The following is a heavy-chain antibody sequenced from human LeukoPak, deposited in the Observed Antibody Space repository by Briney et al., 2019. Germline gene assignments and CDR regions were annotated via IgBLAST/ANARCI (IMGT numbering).Heavy chain of an antibody. D-gene: IGHD3-3*01. CDR3: AREGIFWSENDY. J-gene: IGHJ4*02. V-gene: IGHV1-3*01. CDR1: GYTFTSYA. CDR2: INAGNGNT. Sequence: ASVKVSCKASGYTFTSYAMHWVRQAPGQRLEWMGWINAGNGNTKYSQKFQGRVTITRDTSASTAYMELSSLRSEDTVVYYCAREGIFWSENDYWGQGTLVTVSS.